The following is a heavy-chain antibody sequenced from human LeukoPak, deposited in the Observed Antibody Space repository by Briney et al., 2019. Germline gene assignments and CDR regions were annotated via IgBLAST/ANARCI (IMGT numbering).Heavy chain of an antibody. CDR3: ARRSGWLPYNWFDP. V-gene: IGHV4-34*01. Sequence: SETLSLTCAVYGGSFSGYYWSWIRQPPGKGLEWIGEINHSGSTNYNPSLKSRVTISVDTSKSQFSLKLSSVTAADTAVYYCARRSGWLPYNWFDPWGQGTLVTVSS. CDR2: INHSGST. CDR1: GGSFSGYY. D-gene: IGHD6-19*01. J-gene: IGHJ5*02.